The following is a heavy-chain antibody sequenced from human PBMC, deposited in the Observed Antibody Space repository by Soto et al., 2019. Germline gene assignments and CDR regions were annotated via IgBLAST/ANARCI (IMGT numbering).Heavy chain of an antibody. CDR3: AKDSKRYYGMDV. V-gene: IGHV3-30*18. CDR2: ISYDGSNK. Sequence: LSCAASGFTFSSYGMHWVRQAPGKGLEWVAVISYDGSNKYYADSVKGRFTISRDNSKNTLYLQMNSLRAEDTAVYYCAKDSKRYYGMDVWGQGTTVTVSS. J-gene: IGHJ6*02. CDR1: GFTFSSYG.